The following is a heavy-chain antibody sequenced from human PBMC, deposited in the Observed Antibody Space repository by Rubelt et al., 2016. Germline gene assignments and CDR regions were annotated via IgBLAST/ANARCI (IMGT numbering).Heavy chain of an antibody. CDR2: IHYTGST. V-gene: IGHV4-59*01. CDR3: ARQESCTNGVCSPLDY. Sequence: QVQLQESGPGLVKPSETLSLTCSVSDGSISPYYWSWIRQPPGKGPEWIAYIHYTGSTNYNPSPKSRVSISLDRSKNQFSLKLSSVTAAETAVYYCARQESCTNGVCSPLDYWGQGTLVTVSS. CDR1: DGSISPYY. D-gene: IGHD2-8*01. J-gene: IGHJ4*02.